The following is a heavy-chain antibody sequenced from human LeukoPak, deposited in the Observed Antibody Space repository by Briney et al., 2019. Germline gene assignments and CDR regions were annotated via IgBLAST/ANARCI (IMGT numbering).Heavy chain of an antibody. CDR3: ARLAYYYDSSGYPFDY. J-gene: IGHJ4*02. CDR1: GYSFTSYW. Sequence: GESLKISCKGSGYSFTSYWIGWVRQMLGKGLEWMGIIYPGDSDTRYSPSFQGQVTISVDKSISTAYLQWSSLKASDTAMYYCARLAYYYDSSGYPFDYWGQGTLVTVSS. D-gene: IGHD3-22*01. CDR2: IYPGDSDT. V-gene: IGHV5-51*01.